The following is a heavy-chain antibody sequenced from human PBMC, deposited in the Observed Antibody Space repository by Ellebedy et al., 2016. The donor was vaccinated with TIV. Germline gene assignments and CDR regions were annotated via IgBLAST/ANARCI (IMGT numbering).Heavy chain of an antibody. D-gene: IGHD6-13*01. CDR3: ARDLPLAAAGTCFDY. Sequence: ASVKVSCXASGYTFTGYYMHWVRQAPGQGLEWMGWINPNSGGTNYAQKFQGRVTMTRDTSISTAYMELSRLRSDDTAVYYCARDLPLAAAGTCFDYWGQGTLVTVSS. CDR2: INPNSGGT. V-gene: IGHV1-2*02. CDR1: GYTFTGYY. J-gene: IGHJ4*02.